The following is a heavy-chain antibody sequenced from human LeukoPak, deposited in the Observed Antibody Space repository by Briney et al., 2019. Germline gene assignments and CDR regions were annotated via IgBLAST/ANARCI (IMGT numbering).Heavy chain of an antibody. CDR1: GFTFSNAW. J-gene: IGHJ4*02. V-gene: IGHV3-15*01. D-gene: IGHD6-6*01. CDR2: IKSKTDGGTT. CDR3: TTDDGQLAPDY. Sequence: PGGSLRLSCAASGFTFSNAWMSWVRQAPGKGLEWVGRIKSKTDGGTTDYAAPVKGRFTISRDDSKNTLYLQMNSLKTEDTAVYHCTTDDGQLAPDYWGQGTLVTVSS.